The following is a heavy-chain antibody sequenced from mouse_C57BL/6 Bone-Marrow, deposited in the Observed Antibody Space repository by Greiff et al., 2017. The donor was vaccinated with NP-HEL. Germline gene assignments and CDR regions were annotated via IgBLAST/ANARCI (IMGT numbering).Heavy chain of an antibody. CDR2: IDPSDSET. CDR1: GYTFTSYW. CDR3: VRGEATMITSSGYYYAKDY. J-gene: IGHJ4*01. V-gene: IGHV1-52*01. Sequence: QVQLQQPGAELVRPGSSVKLSCKASGYTFTSYWMHWVKQRPIQGLEWIGNIDPSDSETHYNQKFKDKATLTVDKSSSTAYMQLSSLTSEDSAVYYCVRGEATMITSSGYYYAKDYGGQGTSVTVSS. D-gene: IGHD2-4*01.